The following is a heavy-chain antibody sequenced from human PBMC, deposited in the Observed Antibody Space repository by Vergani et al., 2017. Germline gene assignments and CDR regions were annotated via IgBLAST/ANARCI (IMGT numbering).Heavy chain of an antibody. CDR3: AKAAEYQLLRCRRVFFDY. CDR2: ISGSGGST. D-gene: IGHD2-2*01. Sequence: EVQLLESGGGLVQPGGSLRLSCAASGFTFSSYAMSWVRQAPGKGLEWVSAISGSGGSTYYADSVKGRFTISRDNSKNTLYLQMNSLRAEDTAVYYCAKAAEYQLLRCRRVFFDYWGQGTLVTVSS. V-gene: IGHV3-23*01. J-gene: IGHJ4*02. CDR1: GFTFSSYA.